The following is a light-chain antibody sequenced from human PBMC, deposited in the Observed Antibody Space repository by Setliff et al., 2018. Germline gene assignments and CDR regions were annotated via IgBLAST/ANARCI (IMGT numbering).Light chain of an antibody. J-gene: IGLJ1*01. CDR3: CAYTASTTYV. CDR2: DVS. CDR1: SNDVGAYDL. V-gene: IGLV2-14*03. Sequence: QSALTQPASVSGSPGQSITISCSGTSNDVGAYDLVSWYQQHPGKVPKLIIFDVSNRPSGVSHRFSGSKSGNTASLTISGLQADDEADYYCCAYTASTTYVFVNGTKVNVL.